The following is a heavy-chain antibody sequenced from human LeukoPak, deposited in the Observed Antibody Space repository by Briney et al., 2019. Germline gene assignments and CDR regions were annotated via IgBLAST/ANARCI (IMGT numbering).Heavy chain of an antibody. CDR1: GFTVSSTY. V-gene: IGHV3-66*01. D-gene: IGHD3-16*01. CDR3: ARGATPWGHFDY. CDR2: IYSGGST. Sequence: GGPLRLSCAASGFTVSSTYMSWVRQAPGKGLEWVSVIYSGGSTFYADSVKGRFTISRDNSKNTLYLQMNSLRAEDTAVYYCARGATPWGHFDYWGQGTLITVSS. J-gene: IGHJ4*02.